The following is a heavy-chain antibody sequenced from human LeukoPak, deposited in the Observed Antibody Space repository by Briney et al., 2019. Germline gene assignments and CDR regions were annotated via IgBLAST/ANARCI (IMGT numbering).Heavy chain of an antibody. CDR1: GGSISSSSYY. Sequence: SETLSLTCTVSGGSISSSSYYWGWIRQPPGKGLEWIGSIYYSGSTYYNPSLKSRVTISVDTSKNQFSLKLSSETAADTAVYYCARQADIVVVPAFYYYYYGMDVWGQGTTVTVSS. CDR2: IYYSGST. V-gene: IGHV4-39*01. CDR3: ARQADIVVVPAFYYYYYGMDV. D-gene: IGHD2-2*01. J-gene: IGHJ6*02.